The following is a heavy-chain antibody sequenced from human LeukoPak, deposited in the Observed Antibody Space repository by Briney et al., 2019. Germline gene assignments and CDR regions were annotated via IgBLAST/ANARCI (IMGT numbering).Heavy chain of an antibody. CDR3: ARVSYRAPEPHCDY. D-gene: IGHD1-14*01. V-gene: IGHV3-66*01. Sequence: PVGSLRLSCAASGFTVSSNYMSWVRQAPGKGLEWVSVIYSGGSTYYAASVKARFTISRDNSKTPLYLQMDSLRAEDTAVYYCARVSYRAPEPHCDYGGQGTLVTVSS. CDR2: IYSGGST. J-gene: IGHJ4*02. CDR1: GFTVSSNY.